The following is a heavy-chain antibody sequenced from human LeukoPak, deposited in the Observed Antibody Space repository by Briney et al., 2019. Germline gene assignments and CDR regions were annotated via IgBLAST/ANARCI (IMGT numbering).Heavy chain of an antibody. CDR1: GFTFGHYA. CDR3: ARGGDFGVPAPLGIGAFDI. CDR2: IRSQAYGGTI. J-gene: IGHJ3*02. V-gene: IGHV3-49*04. D-gene: IGHD2-2*01. Sequence: PGGSLRLSCTGSGFTFGHYALAWVRQAPGKGLEWLGFIRSQAYGGTIEYAASVKGRFSISRDNSKSIADLQINSLKTEDTAVYYCARGGDFGVPAPLGIGAFDIWGQGTMVTVSS.